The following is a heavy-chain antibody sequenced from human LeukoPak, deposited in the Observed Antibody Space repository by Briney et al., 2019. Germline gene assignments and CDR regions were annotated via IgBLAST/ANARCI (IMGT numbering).Heavy chain of an antibody. J-gene: IGHJ3*02. Sequence: PGGSLRLSCAASGFPISIYAMHWVRQAPGKGLEYISAISSDGGSTYYANSVKGRFTISRDNSKNTLDLQMGSLRVEDMAVYYCARDRPGWARRWELLGDGPFDIWGQGTMVTVSS. CDR3: ARDRPGWARRWELLGDGPFDI. CDR2: ISSDGGST. CDR1: GFPISIYA. V-gene: IGHV3-64*01. D-gene: IGHD1-26*01.